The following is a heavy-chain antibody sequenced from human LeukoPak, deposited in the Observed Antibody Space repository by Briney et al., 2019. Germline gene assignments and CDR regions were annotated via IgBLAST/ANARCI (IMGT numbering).Heavy chain of an antibody. D-gene: IGHD3-22*01. Sequence: PSETLSLTSTVSGGSISSSSYYWGWIRQPPGKGLEWIGSIYYSGSTYYNPSLKSRVTISVDTSKNQFSLKLSSVTAADTAVYYCSHDSTGYRDYWGQGTLVTVSS. CDR1: GGSISSSSYY. CDR2: IYYSGST. V-gene: IGHV4-39*01. CDR3: SHDSTGYRDY. J-gene: IGHJ4*02.